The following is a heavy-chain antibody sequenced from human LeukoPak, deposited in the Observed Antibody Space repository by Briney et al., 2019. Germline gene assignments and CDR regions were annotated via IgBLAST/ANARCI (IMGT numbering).Heavy chain of an antibody. CDR2: ISGSGDNT. D-gene: IGHD1-26*01. CDR1: GFTFSSYA. Sequence: GGSLRLSCAASGFTFSSYAMSWVRQVPGKGLEWVSVISGSGDNTYYADSVKGRFTISRDNSKNMLYLQMNSLRAEDTAVYYCARDPEGSGSFYKTTPWFDPWGQGTLVTVSS. J-gene: IGHJ5*02. CDR3: ARDPEGSGSFYKTTPWFDP. V-gene: IGHV3-23*01.